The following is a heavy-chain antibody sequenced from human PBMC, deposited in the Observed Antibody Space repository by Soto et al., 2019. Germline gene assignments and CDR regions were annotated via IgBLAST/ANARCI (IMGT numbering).Heavy chain of an antibody. V-gene: IGHV3-23*01. CDR3: ATRLTYYYDSSGYYPDY. Sequence: PGGSLRLSCAASGFTFSSYAMSWVRQAPGKGLEWVSAISGSGGSTYYADSVKGRFTISRDNSKNTLYLQMNSLRAEDTAVYYCATRLTYYYDSSGYYPDYWGQGTLVTVSS. CDR2: ISGSGGST. CDR1: GFTFSSYA. J-gene: IGHJ4*02. D-gene: IGHD3-22*01.